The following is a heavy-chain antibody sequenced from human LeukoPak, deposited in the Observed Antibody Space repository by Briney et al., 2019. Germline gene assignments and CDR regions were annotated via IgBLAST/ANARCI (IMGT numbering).Heavy chain of an antibody. D-gene: IGHD6-13*01. V-gene: IGHV3-53*01. CDR2: IYSGSST. CDR1: GFTVSSTY. J-gene: IGHJ3*02. CDR3: AVRYSSRVSAYAFDI. Sequence: GGSLRLSCAASGFTVSSTYMSWVRQAPGKRLERVSVIYSGSSTYYTDSVRGRFTISRDNSKNTLYLQMNILRAEDTAVYYCAVRYSSRVSAYAFDIWGQGTMVAVSS.